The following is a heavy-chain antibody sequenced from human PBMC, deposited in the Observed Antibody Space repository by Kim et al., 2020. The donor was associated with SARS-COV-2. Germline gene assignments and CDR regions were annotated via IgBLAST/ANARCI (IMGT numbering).Heavy chain of an antibody. CDR2: IHQDGRDK. CDR3: ARGSRAVIGAGD. J-gene: IGHJ4*02. CDR1: GFTFNKYL. D-gene: IGHD4-4*01. V-gene: IGHV3-7*01. Sequence: LSLTCAASGFTFNKYLMSWVRQAPGKGLEWLANIHQDGRDKYYVDSVKGRFTISRDNAQNSLYLQMSTLRAEDTAVYYCARGSRAVIGAGDWGQGTLVTVSS.